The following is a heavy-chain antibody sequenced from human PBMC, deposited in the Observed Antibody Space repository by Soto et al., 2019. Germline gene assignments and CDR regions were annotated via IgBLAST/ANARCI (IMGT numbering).Heavy chain of an antibody. D-gene: IGHD1-20*01. CDR1: GYTFTSYA. V-gene: IGHV1-3*01. CDR3: ARGAEGYGYYNWNDGIHWFDP. CDR2: INAGNGNK. J-gene: IGHJ5*02. Sequence: GASVKVSCKASGYTFTSYAMHWVRQAPGQRLEWMGWINAGNGNKKASQQFPGRVPITRDTSARTAYMELSSRRSEDTAVYDWARGAEGYGYYNWNDGIHWFDPWGQGTLVTVSS.